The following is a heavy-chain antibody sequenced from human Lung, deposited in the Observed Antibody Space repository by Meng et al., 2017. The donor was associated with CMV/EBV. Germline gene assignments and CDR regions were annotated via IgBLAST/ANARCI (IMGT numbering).Heavy chain of an antibody. CDR2: IGRDGSET. CDR3: ARYFCESGSCFIDY. J-gene: IGHJ4*01. D-gene: IGHD2-15*01. V-gene: IGHV3-7*01. Sequence: GESLKISCATSGFTLSSYGMSWVRQAPGKGLEWLAKIGRDGSETDYVDSLEGRFTISRDNAKNSLYLQMNSLRAEDTAVYYCARYFCESGSCFIDYWGHGTLVXVSS. CDR1: GFTLSSYG.